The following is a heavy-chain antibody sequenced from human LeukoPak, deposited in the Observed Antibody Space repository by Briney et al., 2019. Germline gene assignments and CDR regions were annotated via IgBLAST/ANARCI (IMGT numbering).Heavy chain of an antibody. CDR3: ARDWGNIWFGGIGLSY. V-gene: IGHV4-39*07. Sequence: SETLSLTCTVSGGSISSSSYYWGWIRQPPGKGLEWIGSIYYSGSTYYNPSLKSRVTISVDTSKNQFSLKLSSVTAAGTAVYYCARDWGNIWFGGIGLSYWGQGTLVTVSS. CDR1: GGSISSSSYY. CDR2: IYYSGST. D-gene: IGHD3-10*01. J-gene: IGHJ4*02.